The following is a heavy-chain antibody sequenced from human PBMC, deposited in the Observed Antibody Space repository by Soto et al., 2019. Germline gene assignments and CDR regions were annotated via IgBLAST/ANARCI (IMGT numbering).Heavy chain of an antibody. CDR2: ISYDGSNK. CDR3: ASWHDGYYFDY. J-gene: IGHJ4*02. V-gene: IGHV3-30-3*01. D-gene: IGHD3-10*01. CDR1: GFTFSSYA. Sequence: GGSLRLSCEASGFTFSSYAMHWVRQAPGKGLEWVAVISYDGSNKYYADSVKGRFTISRDNSKNTLYLQMNSLRAEDTAVYYCASWHDGYYFDYWGQGTLVTVSS.